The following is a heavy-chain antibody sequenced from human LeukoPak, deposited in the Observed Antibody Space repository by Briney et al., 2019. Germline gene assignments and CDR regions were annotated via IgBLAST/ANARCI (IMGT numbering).Heavy chain of an antibody. CDR2: INPNSGGT. D-gene: IGHD2-8*01. V-gene: IGHV1-2*02. J-gene: IGHJ4*02. Sequence: ASLKVSSQACGYTFTGYYMHSVRPAPGQGLWWMGWINPNSGGTNCAQKFQGRFTMTRDRSITTAYMEPSRLRSDDTAVYYCEVVGYCTNGVCSPYMAIYYWGQGTLVTVSS. CDR1: GYTFTGYY. CDR3: EVVGYCTNGVCSPYMAIYY.